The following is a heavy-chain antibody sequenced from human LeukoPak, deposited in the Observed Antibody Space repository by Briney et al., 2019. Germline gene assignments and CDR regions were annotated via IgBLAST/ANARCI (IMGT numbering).Heavy chain of an antibody. CDR3: ARPFSNRGYSNDMAGDAFDI. D-gene: IGHD5-18*01. CDR1: GGSISSSSYY. Sequence: SETLSLTCTVSGGSISSSSYYWGWIRQPPGKGLEWIGSIYYSGSTYYNLSLKSRVTISVDTSKNQFSLKLSSVTAADTAVYYCARPFSNRGYSNDMAGDAFDIWGQGTMVTVSS. V-gene: IGHV4-39*01. CDR2: IYYSGST. J-gene: IGHJ3*02.